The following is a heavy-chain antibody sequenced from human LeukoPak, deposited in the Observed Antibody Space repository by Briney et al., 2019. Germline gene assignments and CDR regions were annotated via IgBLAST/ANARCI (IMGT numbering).Heavy chain of an antibody. CDR3: ARGLIVPAAHDAFDI. CDR1: GFTFSSYW. V-gene: IGHV3-74*01. CDR2: INSDGSGT. Sequence: GGSLRLSCAASGFTFSSYWMHWVRQGPGKGLVWVARINSDGSGTSYADSVKGRFTISRDNAKNTLYLQMNSLRAEDTAVYYCARGLIVPAAHDAFDIWGQGTMVTVSS. J-gene: IGHJ3*02. D-gene: IGHD2-2*01.